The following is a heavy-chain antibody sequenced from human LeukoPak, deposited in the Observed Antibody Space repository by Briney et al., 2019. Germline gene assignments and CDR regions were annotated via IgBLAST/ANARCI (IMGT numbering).Heavy chain of an antibody. CDR1: GFTFSDYY. Sequence: GGSLRLSCAASGFTFSDYYMSWIRQAPGKGLEWVSAISGSGGSTYYADSVKGRFTISRDNSKNTLYLQMNSLRAEDTAVYYCARDRIVGATSFDYWGQGTLVTVSS. D-gene: IGHD1-26*01. V-gene: IGHV3-23*01. CDR2: ISGSGGST. CDR3: ARDRIVGATSFDY. J-gene: IGHJ4*02.